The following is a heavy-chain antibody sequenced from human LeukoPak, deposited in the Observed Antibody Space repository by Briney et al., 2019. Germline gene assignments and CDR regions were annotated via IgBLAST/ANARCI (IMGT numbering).Heavy chain of an antibody. D-gene: IGHD3-22*01. J-gene: IGHJ4*02. CDR3: ARGGWNKFDY. CDR1: GGSISTSNYY. CDR2: IFYSGST. Sequence: SETLSLTCTVSGGSISTSNYYWGWVRQPPGKGLEWIGNIFYSGSTYYSPSLKSRVTISLDTSRNQFSLKLSSVTAADTAVYYCARGGWNKFDYWGQGTLVTVSS. V-gene: IGHV4-39*07.